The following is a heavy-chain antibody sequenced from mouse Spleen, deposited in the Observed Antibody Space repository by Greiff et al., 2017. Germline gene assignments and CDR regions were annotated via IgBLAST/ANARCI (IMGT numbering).Heavy chain of an antibody. CDR2: IWSDGST. CDR1: GFSLTSYG. D-gene: IGHD2-3*01. Sequence: VKLQESGPGLVAPSQSLSITCTISGFSLTSYGVHWVRQPPGKGLEWLVVIWSDGSTTYNSALKSRLSISKDNSKSQVFLKMNSLQTDDTAMYYCARLGSDGDYAMDYWGQGTSVTVSS. V-gene: IGHV2-6-1*01. CDR3: ARLGSDGDYAMDY. J-gene: IGHJ4*01.